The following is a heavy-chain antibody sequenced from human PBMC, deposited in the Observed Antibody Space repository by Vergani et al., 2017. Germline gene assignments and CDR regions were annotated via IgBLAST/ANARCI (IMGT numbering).Heavy chain of an antibody. CDR3: AKVCGSTSCPYGGGAFDV. D-gene: IGHD2-2*01. J-gene: IGHJ3*01. V-gene: IGHV3-23*01. CDR1: GFTFNSYA. Sequence: QLLESGGGLIQPGGSLRLSCAASGFTFNSYAMTWVRQAPGKGLEWVSGINNNGGSTYYADSVKGRFTISRDNSKTTLYLHMTDLRAEDTATYYCAKVCGSTSCPYGGGAFDVWGHGTMVTVSS. CDR2: INNNGGST.